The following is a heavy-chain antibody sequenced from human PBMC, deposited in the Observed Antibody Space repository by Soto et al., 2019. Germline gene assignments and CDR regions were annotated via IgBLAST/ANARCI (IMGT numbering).Heavy chain of an antibody. CDR2: MSYDGNYI. Sequence: QVQVVESGGGVVQPGRSLRLSCAASGITFSRHAMHWVRQVPGKGLEWVAIMSYDGNYISYGDSVRGRFTISRDNSKDMLYLQMHGLRPEDTGVYFCARDRYSSGWGDAFDMWGQGTMVTVSS. CDR1: GITFSRHA. D-gene: IGHD6-19*01. J-gene: IGHJ3*02. CDR3: ARDRYSSGWGDAFDM. V-gene: IGHV3-30-3*01.